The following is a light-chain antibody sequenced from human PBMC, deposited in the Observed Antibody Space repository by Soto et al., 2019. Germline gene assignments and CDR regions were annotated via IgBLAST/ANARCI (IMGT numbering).Light chain of an antibody. CDR2: EVS. V-gene: IGLV2-14*01. CDR1: SSDVGGYNY. CDR3: SSYTSSSTYV. J-gene: IGLJ1*01. Sequence: QSVLTQPASVSGTPGQSITISCTGTSSDVGGYNYVSWSQQHPGKAPQLMIYEVSKRPSGVSNRFSGSKSGNTASLTISELQAEDEADYYCSSYTSSSTYVFGTGTKVTVL.